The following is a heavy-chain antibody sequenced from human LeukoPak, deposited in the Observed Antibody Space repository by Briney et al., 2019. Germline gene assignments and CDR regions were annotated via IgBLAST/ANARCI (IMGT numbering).Heavy chain of an antibody. CDR2: ILYDGSNK. CDR3: ARESRYYYDISGYLNWFDP. J-gene: IGHJ5*02. D-gene: IGHD3-22*01. CDR1: GFTFSSYA. Sequence: GSSLRLSCAASGFTFSSYAMHWVRQAPGKGLEWVAGILYDGSNKYYADSVKGRFTISSDDSQNTLYLQMDSLRPEDTAVYYCARESRYYYDISGYLNWFDPWGRGTLVTVSS. V-gene: IGHV3-30*01.